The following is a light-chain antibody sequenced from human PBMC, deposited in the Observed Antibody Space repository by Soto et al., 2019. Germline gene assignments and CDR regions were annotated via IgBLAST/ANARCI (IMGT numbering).Light chain of an antibody. CDR2: DVS. V-gene: IGLV2-11*01. CDR3: CSYAGSYTWV. CDR1: SSDVGGYNY. Sequence: QSALTQPRSVSGSPGQSVTISCTGTSSDVGGYNYVSWYQQHPGKAPKLITHDVSKRPSGVPDRFSGSKSGNTASLTISGLQDEDEAYYYCCSYAGSYTWVFGTGTKLTVL. J-gene: IGLJ1*01.